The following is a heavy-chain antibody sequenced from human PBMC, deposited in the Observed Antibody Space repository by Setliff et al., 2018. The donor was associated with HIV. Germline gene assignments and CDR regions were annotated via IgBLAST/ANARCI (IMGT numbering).Heavy chain of an antibody. J-gene: IGHJ5*02. CDR3: AVGGYGDSLVDP. CDR1: GGTFGRFG. Sequence: ASVKVSCKASGGTFGRFGISWVRQAPGQGLEWMGWINAGNGNTKYSQKFQGRVTITRDTSASTAYMELSSLRSEDTAVYYCAVGGYGDSLVDPWGQGTLVTVSS. D-gene: IGHD4-17*01. CDR2: INAGNGNT. V-gene: IGHV1-3*01.